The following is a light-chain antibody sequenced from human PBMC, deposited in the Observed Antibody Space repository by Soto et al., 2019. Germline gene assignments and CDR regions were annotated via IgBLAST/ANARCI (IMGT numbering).Light chain of an antibody. CDR3: QQYGSSRRLT. J-gene: IGKJ4*01. V-gene: IGKV4-1*01. Sequence: DIAMTQSPDSLAVSLGERATINCKSGQTILHSSNNKNFLAWYQQKPGQPPKLLIYWASTRGSGVPDRVSGSGSGTDFTLTISRLEPEDFAVYYCQQYGSSRRLTFGGGTKVDIK. CDR1: QTILHSSNNKNF. CDR2: WAS.